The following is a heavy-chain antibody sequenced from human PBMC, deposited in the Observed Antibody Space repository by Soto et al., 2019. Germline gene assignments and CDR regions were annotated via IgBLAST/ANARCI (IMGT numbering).Heavy chain of an antibody. J-gene: IGHJ4*02. Sequence: PSETLSLTCAVYGGSFSGYHCTWIRQPQWRGLDWIGEITHRGSPNYNPSLKCRVTISVDTSKNQFSLNLRSVTAEDTAVYYCARIPGSDYSDPHDYWGQGTLVTVSS. CDR3: ARIPGSDYSDPHDY. CDR2: ITHRGSP. V-gene: IGHV4-34*01. D-gene: IGHD1-26*01. CDR1: GGSFSGYH.